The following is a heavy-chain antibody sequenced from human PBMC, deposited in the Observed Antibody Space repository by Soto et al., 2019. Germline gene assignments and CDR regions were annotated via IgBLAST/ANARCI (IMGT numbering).Heavy chain of an antibody. CDR1: GFTFSDYY. J-gene: IGHJ6*02. Sequence: ESGGGLVRAGGSLRLACAASGFTFSDYYMSWIRQAPGKGLEWVSYISSTGSPINYADSVKGRFTISRDNAKNSLFLQMNRLRAEDTAVYYCARPWYSYYGIDVWGQGTTVTVS. CDR2: ISSTGSPI. CDR3: ARPWYSYYGIDV. D-gene: IGHD2-15*01. V-gene: IGHV3-11*01.